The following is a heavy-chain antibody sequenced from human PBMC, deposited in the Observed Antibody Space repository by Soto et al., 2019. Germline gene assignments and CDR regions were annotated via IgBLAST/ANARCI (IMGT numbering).Heavy chain of an antibody. D-gene: IGHD1-26*01. J-gene: IGHJ5*02. CDR2: SSGSGGSK. Sequence: EEQLLESGGGLVQPGGSPRLTCAASGFTFSSYAMSWVRQAPGKGLEWVASMTASSGSGGSKFYADSVKGRFTISRDNSAHTLYLQMNSLRAEDTALYYCAKSRWELLTWGQGTLVTVSS. CDR1: GFTFSSYA. CDR3: AKSRWELLT. V-gene: IGHV3-23*01.